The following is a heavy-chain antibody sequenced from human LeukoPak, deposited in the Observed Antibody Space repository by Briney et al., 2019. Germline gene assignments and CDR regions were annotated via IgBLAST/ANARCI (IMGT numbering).Heavy chain of an antibody. V-gene: IGHV3-23*01. CDR1: GFTFSSYA. D-gene: IGHD3-10*01. CDR3: AKELLWFGELTDAFDY. Sequence: GGSLRLSSAASGFTFSSYAMSWVRPAPGKGLEWVSVISGSGVSTYYADSVKGRFTISRDNSKNTLDLQVNSLRAEGTAVYFCAKELLWFGELTDAFDYWGQGTLVTVSS. CDR2: ISGSGVST. J-gene: IGHJ4*02.